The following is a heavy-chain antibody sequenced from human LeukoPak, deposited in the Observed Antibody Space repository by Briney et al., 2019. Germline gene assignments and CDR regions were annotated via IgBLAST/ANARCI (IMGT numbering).Heavy chain of an antibody. Sequence: ASVNVSCKASGGTFSSYAISWVRQAPGQGLEWMGRIIPIFGIANYAQKFQGRVTITADKSTSTAYMELSSLRSEDTAVYYCARDRYGITFGGVIAPMDVWGQGTTVTVSS. CDR2: IIPIFGIA. D-gene: IGHD3-16*02. J-gene: IGHJ6*02. V-gene: IGHV1-69*04. CDR1: GGTFSSYA. CDR3: ARDRYGITFGGVIAPMDV.